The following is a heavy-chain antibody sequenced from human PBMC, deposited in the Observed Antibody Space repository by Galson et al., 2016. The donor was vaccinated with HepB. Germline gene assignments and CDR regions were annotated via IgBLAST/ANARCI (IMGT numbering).Heavy chain of an antibody. V-gene: IGHV3-23*01. D-gene: IGHD3-16*01. CDR2: ITSRGVGT. CDR1: GFTFNACA. J-gene: IGHJ4*02. Sequence: SLRLSCAASGFTFNACAMSWVRQSPGKGLEWVSAITSRGVGTFYTDSVKGRFTISRDNSKNTLYLQMNSLRVEDTATYFCAQRRLGLGNFYFDYWGQGTLVTVSS. CDR3: AQRRLGLGNFYFDY.